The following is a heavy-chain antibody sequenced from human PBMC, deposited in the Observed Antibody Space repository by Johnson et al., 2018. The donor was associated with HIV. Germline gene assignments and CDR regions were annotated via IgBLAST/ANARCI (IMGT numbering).Heavy chain of an antibody. CDR3: AKCPSPTSPRAFDI. Sequence: QLQLLESGVGVVQPVTSLRLSCLASGFTFTRYSTHGVSQAPVLGLVWVAVVSYAGGHRFYADSGSGRFTISRDNSKNTLFLQMNSLRVEDTAIYYCAKCPSPTSPRAFDIWGQGTMVTVSS. V-gene: IGHV3-30-3*02. D-gene: IGHD6-6*01. CDR2: VSYAGGHR. CDR1: GFTFTRYS. J-gene: IGHJ3*02.